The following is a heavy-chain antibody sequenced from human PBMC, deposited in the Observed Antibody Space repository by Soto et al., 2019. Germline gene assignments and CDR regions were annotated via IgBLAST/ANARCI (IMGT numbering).Heavy chain of an antibody. CDR3: ASDYGEIDDLTR. Sequence: QVQLVQSGAEVKKPGSSVKVSCKTSGGPFNNHAINWVRQAPGQGLEWVGLVIPTLATADYAQKFQGRVTMSADEVTNTACMELSSLRSDNTGVYYCASDYGEIDDLTRWGQGTSATVSS. D-gene: IGHD4-17*01. J-gene: IGHJ6*02. CDR2: VIPTLATA. V-gene: IGHV1-69*01. CDR1: GGPFNNHA.